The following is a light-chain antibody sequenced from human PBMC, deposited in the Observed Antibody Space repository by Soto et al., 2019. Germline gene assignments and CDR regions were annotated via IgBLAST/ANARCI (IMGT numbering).Light chain of an antibody. CDR3: QQYDDSMT. CDR1: QSISSNY. J-gene: IGKJ1*01. V-gene: IGKV3-20*01. CDR2: GAS. Sequence: EIVLTQSPGTLSLSPGERATLSCRARQSISSNYLAWYQQKPGQAPRLLIYGASTRATGLPDRFSGSGSGTDFTLTISRLEPEDFAVYHCQQYDDSMTFGQGTKVDI.